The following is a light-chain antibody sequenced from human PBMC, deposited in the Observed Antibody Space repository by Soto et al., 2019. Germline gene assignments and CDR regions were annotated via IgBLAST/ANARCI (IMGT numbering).Light chain of an antibody. V-gene: IGKV3-15*01. CDR1: QSVSSN. CDR3: QQYFTGRT. CDR2: GAS. J-gene: IGKJ5*01. Sequence: EIVMTQSPATLSLSPWEIATLSFRASQSVSSNLAWYQQKPGQAPRLLIYGASTRATGIPARFSGSGSGTEFTLTISSLQSEDFAVYYCQQYFTGRTFGQGTRLEIK.